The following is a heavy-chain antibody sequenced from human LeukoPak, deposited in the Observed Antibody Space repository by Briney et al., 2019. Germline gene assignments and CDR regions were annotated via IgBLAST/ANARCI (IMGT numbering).Heavy chain of an antibody. CDR3: ARGDIVMGGGRNWFDP. V-gene: IGHV4-4*07. J-gene: IGHJ5*02. CDR2: VSTRGST. CDR1: GGPISNHL. D-gene: IGHD2-21*01. Sequence: SEPLSLTCTVSGGPISNHLGRWLRAPAGKGLEWIGRVSTRGSTYYNPSLKSRVTMSADTSKNQFSLKLTSMTAADTAVYYCARGDIVMGGGRNWFDPWGQGTLVTVSS.